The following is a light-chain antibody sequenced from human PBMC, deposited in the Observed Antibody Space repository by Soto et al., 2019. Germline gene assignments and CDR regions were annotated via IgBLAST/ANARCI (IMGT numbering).Light chain of an antibody. CDR1: QGLVYSDGNTF. V-gene: IGKV2-30*01. J-gene: IGKJ1*01. CDR2: QVS. Sequence: DVVMTQSPLSLSVTLGQPASISCRSSQGLVYSDGNTFLNWFHQSPGQSPRRLIYQVSNRHSGVPDRFSGSGSGTDYTLTISRVEAEDVGIYYCVQGTRWPRTFGEGTKVEIK. CDR3: VQGTRWPRT.